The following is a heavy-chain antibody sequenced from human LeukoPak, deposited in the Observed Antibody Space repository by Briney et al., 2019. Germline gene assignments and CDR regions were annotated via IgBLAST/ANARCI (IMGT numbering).Heavy chain of an antibody. Sequence: GGSLRLSCAASGFTFDDYAMHWVRQAPGKGLEWVSGSSWNSNSIGYADSVKGRFTISRDNAKNSLYLQMNSLRAEDTALYYRAKDVYYGSGREGVIDYWGQGTLVTVSS. CDR1: GFTFDDYA. V-gene: IGHV3-9*01. CDR3: AKDVYYGSGREGVIDY. D-gene: IGHD3-10*01. J-gene: IGHJ4*02. CDR2: SSWNSNSI.